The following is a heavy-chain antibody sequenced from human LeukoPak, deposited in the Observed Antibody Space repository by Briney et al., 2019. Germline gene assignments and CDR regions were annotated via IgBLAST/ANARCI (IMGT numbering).Heavy chain of an antibody. D-gene: IGHD4-17*01. CDR1: GFTFSSYS. J-gene: IGHJ3*02. V-gene: IGHV3-21*01. CDR2: ISSSSSYI. Sequence: GGSLRLSCAASGFTFSSYSMNWVRQAPGKGLDWVSSISSSSSYIYYADSVKGRFTISRDNAKNSLYLQMNSLRAEDTAVYYCARAKDYGDYRDAFDIWGQGTMVTVSS. CDR3: ARAKDYGDYRDAFDI.